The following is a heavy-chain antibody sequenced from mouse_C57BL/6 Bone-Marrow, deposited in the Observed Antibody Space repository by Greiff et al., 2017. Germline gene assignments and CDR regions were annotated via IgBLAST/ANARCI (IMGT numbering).Heavy chain of an antibody. V-gene: IGHV1-64*01. Sequence: QVQLQQPGAELVKPGASVKLSCKASGYTFTSYWTHWVKQRPGQGLEWIGMIHPTSGSTNYNEKFKSKATLTVDKSSSTAYMQLSSLTTEDSAVYYCARDCYGSRRDYFDYWGQGTTLTVSS. D-gene: IGHD1-1*01. J-gene: IGHJ2*01. CDR1: GYTFTSYW. CDR2: IHPTSGST. CDR3: ARDCYGSRRDYFDY.